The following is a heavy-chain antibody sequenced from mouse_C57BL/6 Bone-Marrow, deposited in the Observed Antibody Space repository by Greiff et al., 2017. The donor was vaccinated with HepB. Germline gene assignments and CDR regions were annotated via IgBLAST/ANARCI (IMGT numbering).Heavy chain of an antibody. Sequence: QVQLQQPGAELVKPGASVKMSCKASGYTFTSYWITWVKQRPGQGLEWIGDIYPGSGSTNYNEKLKSKATLTVDTSSSTAYMQLSSLTSEDAAVYYCARADGYYLYWYFDVWGTGTTVTVSS. V-gene: IGHV1-55*01. CDR2: IYPGSGST. D-gene: IGHD2-3*01. CDR1: GYTFTSYW. J-gene: IGHJ1*03. CDR3: ARADGYYLYWYFDV.